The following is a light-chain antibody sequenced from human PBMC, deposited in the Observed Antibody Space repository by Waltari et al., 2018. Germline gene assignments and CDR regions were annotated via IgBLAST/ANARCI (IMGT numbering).Light chain of an antibody. CDR2: EAS. V-gene: IGKV1-5*03. CDR3: QQFNTDPIP. J-gene: IGKJ3*01. Sequence: DIQLTQSSSTLSASAGDRVTITCLARHSSSTWLAWYQQKPGKAPKLLIYEASSLENVVPSMFSCSGSGTEFTLTISSLQPDDFATYYCQQFNTDPIPFGRGTKVDIK. CDR1: HSSSTW.